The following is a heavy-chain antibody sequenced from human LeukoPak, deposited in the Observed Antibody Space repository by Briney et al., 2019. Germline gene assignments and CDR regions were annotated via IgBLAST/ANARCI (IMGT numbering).Heavy chain of an antibody. D-gene: IGHD5-12*01. Sequence: SVNVSCKASGFTFTSSAVQWVRQARGQRLEWIGWIVVGSGNTNYAQKFQERVTITRDMSTSTAYMELSSPRSEDTAVYYCAAILRDDAWIENWGQGTLVTVSS. V-gene: IGHV1-58*01. J-gene: IGHJ4*02. CDR1: GFTFTSSA. CDR3: AAILRDDAWIEN. CDR2: IVVGSGNT.